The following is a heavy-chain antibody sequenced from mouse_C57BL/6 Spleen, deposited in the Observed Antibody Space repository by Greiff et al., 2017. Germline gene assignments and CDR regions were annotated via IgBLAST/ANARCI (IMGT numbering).Heavy chain of an antibody. Sequence: QVQLQQPGAELVRPGTSVKLSCKASGYTFTSYWMHWVKQRPGQGLEWIGVIDPSDSYTNYNQKFKGKATLTVDTSSSTAYMQLSSLTSEDSAVYYCARVTGYYAMDYWGQGTSVTVSS. CDR2: IDPSDSYT. D-gene: IGHD2-13*01. V-gene: IGHV1-59*01. CDR3: ARVTGYYAMDY. J-gene: IGHJ4*01. CDR1: GYTFTSYW.